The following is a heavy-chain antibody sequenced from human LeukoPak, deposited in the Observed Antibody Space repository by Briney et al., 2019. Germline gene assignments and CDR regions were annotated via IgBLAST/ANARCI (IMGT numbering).Heavy chain of an antibody. CDR3: ARDFVGGGNLNWFDP. V-gene: IGHV3-23*01. Sequence: TGGSLRLSCAASGFTFSSYAMSWVRQAPGKGLEWVSAISGSGGSTYYADSVKGRFTISRDNAKNSLYLQMNSLRAEDTAVYYCARDFVGGGNLNWFDPWGQGTLVTVSS. CDR1: GFTFSSYA. CDR2: ISGSGGST. D-gene: IGHD2-15*01. J-gene: IGHJ5*02.